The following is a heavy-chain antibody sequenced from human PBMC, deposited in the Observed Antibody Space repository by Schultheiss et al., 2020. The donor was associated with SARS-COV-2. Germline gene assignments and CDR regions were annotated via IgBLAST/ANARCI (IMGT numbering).Heavy chain of an antibody. CDR3: ARSNQLLDDY. CDR2: INHSGST. CDR1: GGSFSGYY. D-gene: IGHD2-2*01. V-gene: IGHV4-34*01. Sequence: SETLSLTCAVYGGSFSGYYWSWIRQPPGKGLEWIGEINHSGSTNYNPSLKSRVTISVDTSKNQFSLKLSSVTAAETAVYYCARSNQLLDDYWGQGTLVTVSS. J-gene: IGHJ4*02.